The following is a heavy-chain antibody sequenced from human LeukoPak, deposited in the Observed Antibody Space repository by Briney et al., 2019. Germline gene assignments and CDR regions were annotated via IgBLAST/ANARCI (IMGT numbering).Heavy chain of an antibody. J-gene: IGHJ6*02. CDR1: GFTFSSYS. V-gene: IGHV3-48*04. D-gene: IGHD4-23*01. Sequence: PGGSLRLSCAASGFTFSSYSMNWVRQAPGKGLEYVSYISSGSGTIYYADSVKGRFTISRDNAKNSLYLQMNSLRAEDTAVYYCAKGGNFYYYYGMDVWGQGTTVTVSS. CDR3: AKGGNFYYYYGMDV. CDR2: ISSGSGTI.